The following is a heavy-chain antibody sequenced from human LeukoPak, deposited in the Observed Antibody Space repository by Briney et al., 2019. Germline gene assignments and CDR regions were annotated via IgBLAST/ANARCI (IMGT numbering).Heavy chain of an antibody. CDR1: GFTFSSYT. Sequence: GGSLRLSCTASGFTFSSYTMTWVRKAPGKGLKWVSTITTGDGNTYYADSVKGRFTVSRDDSKNTLYLQMNSLRAEDTAVYYCAKDGGLWVSAHWGDSWGRGTLVTVSS. CDR3: AKDGGLWVSAHWGDS. J-gene: IGHJ4*02. V-gene: IGHV3-23*01. D-gene: IGHD7-27*01. CDR2: ITTGDGNT.